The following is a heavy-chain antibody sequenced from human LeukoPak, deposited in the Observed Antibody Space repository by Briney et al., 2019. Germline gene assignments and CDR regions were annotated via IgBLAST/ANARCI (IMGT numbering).Heavy chain of an antibody. V-gene: IGHV3-23*01. Sequence: PGGSLRLSCAASGFTFSSYAMSWVGQASGKGLDWVSAFSGSGGSTYYAASVKGRFTISRDNSKNTLYLQMNSLRAEDTAVYYCAKDRYYGSGSYFYFDYWGQGTLVTVSS. CDR1: GFTFSSYA. CDR3: AKDRYYGSGSYFYFDY. D-gene: IGHD3-10*01. CDR2: FSGSGGST. J-gene: IGHJ4*02.